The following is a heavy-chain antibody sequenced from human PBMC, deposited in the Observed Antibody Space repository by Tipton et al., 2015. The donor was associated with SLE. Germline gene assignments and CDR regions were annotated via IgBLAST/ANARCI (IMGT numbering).Heavy chain of an antibody. CDR2: ISGSGDYT. D-gene: IGHD2-21*01. CDR1: GFSFRDYS. CDR3: ARAREEGVVIAPSR. V-gene: IGHV3-21*01. J-gene: IGHJ4*02. Sequence: SLRLSCAASGFSFRDYSLIWVRQAPGKGLEWVASISGSGDYTYYSDSVKGRFTVSRDNANNSLFLQMNSLRAEDTAVYYCARAREEGVVIAPSRWGQGTLVTVSS.